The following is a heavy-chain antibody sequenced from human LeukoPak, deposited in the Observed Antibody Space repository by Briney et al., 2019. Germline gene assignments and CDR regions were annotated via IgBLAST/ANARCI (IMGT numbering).Heavy chain of an antibody. CDR3: ARGSGSYEYYMDV. V-gene: IGHV4-59*01. Sequence: SETLSLTCTVSGGSISSYYWSWIRQPPGKGLEWIGYIYYSGSTNYNPSLKSRVTISVDTSKNQFSLKLSSVTAADTAVYYCARGSGSYEYYMDVWGKGTTVTVSS. J-gene: IGHJ6*03. CDR2: IYYSGST. D-gene: IGHD1-26*01. CDR1: GGSISSYY.